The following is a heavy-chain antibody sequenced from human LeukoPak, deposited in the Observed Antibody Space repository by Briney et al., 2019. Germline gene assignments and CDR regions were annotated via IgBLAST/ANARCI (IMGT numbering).Heavy chain of an antibody. CDR3: AITPLYCSGGSCYHSSYYYYYYMDV. V-gene: IGHV1-69*05. J-gene: IGHJ6*03. CDR2: IIPIFGTA. Sequence: GASVKVSCKASGGTFSCYAISWERQAPGQGLEWMGGIIPIFGTANYAQKFQGRVTITTDESTSTAYMELSSLRPEDTAVYYCAITPLYCSGGSCYHSSYYYYYYMDVWGKGTTVTVSS. D-gene: IGHD2-15*01. CDR1: GGTFSCYA.